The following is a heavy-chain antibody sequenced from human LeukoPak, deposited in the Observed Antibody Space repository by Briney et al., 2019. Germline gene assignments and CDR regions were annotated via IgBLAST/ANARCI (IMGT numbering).Heavy chain of an antibody. CDR3: ARIGYSSSSLDY. Sequence: GGSLRLSCAASGFTFSNYWMTWVRQAPGKGLEWVANIKQDGSVKYYVDSVKGRFTISRDNAKNSPYVQMNNLRAEDTAVYLCARIGYSSSSLDYWGQGTLVTVSS. CDR1: GFTFSNYW. V-gene: IGHV3-7*01. CDR2: IKQDGSVK. J-gene: IGHJ4*02. D-gene: IGHD6-6*01.